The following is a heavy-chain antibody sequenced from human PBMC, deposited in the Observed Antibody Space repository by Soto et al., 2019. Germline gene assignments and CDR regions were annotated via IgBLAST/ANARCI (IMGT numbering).Heavy chain of an antibody. CDR1: GYTFTSYD. CDR3: ARRAETKFGNGCGADKYYFDA. D-gene: IGHD2-21*01. V-gene: IGHV1-8*01. J-gene: IGHJ4*02. CDR2: MNPNTGNS. Sequence: ASVKVSCPASGYTFTSYDIYWVRQATGQGLEWMGWMNPNTGNSGYAQKFQGRVTMTSDTSISTAHMELSSLRSEDTAVYYCARRAETKFGNGCGADKYYFDAWGQGILVTV.